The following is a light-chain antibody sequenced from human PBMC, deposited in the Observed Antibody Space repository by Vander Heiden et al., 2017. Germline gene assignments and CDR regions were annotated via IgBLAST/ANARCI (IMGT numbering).Light chain of an antibody. CDR1: QSVSSN. V-gene: IGKV3-15*01. CDR3: QQYNNWPLT. CDR2: GAS. J-gene: IGKJ4*01. Sequence: EIVMTQSPATLSVSPGERATLSCRASQSVSSNLAWYQHLIYGASTRATGIPARFSGSGSGTEFTLTISSLQSEVFAVYYCQQYNNWPLTFGGGTKVEIK.